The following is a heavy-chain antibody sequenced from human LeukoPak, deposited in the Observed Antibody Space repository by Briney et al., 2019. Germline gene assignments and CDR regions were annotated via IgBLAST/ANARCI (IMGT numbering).Heavy chain of an antibody. Sequence: GGSLRLSCAASGFTFSDYYMNWVRQAPGKGLEWVSSISSSSSYIYYADSVKGRFTISRDNAKNSLYLQMNSLRAEDTAVYYCARGPSIAVAGTDYWGQGTLVTVSS. D-gene: IGHD6-19*01. CDR1: GFTFSDYY. CDR3: ARGPSIAVAGTDY. V-gene: IGHV3-21*01. J-gene: IGHJ4*02. CDR2: ISSSSSYI.